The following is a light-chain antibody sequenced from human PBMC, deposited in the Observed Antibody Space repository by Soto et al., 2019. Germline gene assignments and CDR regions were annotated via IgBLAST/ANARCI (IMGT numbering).Light chain of an antibody. CDR1: ESISTN. V-gene: IGKV3-15*01. CDR2: DAS. CDR3: QQYNKWPLWT. Sequence: EVVMTQAPATLSLSPGESATLSCRASESISTNLAWYQQKPGQAPRLLIYDASTRATGVTARFSGSGSGTEFTLTISSLQSEDVAVYYCQQYNKWPLWTFGQGTKVEIK. J-gene: IGKJ1*01.